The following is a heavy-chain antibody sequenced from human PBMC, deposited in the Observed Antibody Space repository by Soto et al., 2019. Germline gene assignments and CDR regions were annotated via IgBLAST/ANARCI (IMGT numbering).Heavy chain of an antibody. V-gene: IGHV5-10-1*01. Sequence: PWESLKISCKGSGYSFASYWISCLRHIPFKCLEWMVRIDPSDSYTNYSPSFQGHVTISADKSISTAYLQWSSLKASDTAMYYCARHGPVDIVVVPAASRVYGMDVWGQGTTVTVSS. CDR3: ARHGPVDIVVVPAASRVYGMDV. CDR1: GYSFASYW. J-gene: IGHJ6*02. CDR2: IDPSDSYT. D-gene: IGHD2-2*03.